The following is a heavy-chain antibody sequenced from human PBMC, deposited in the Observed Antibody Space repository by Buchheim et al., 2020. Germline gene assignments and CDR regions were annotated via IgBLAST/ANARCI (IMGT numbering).Heavy chain of an antibody. D-gene: IGHD6-13*01. J-gene: IGHJ4*02. V-gene: IGHV3-30-3*01. CDR2: ISYDGSNK. CDR1: GFTFSSYA. Sequence: QVQLVESGGGVVQPGRSLRLSCAASGFTFSSYAMHWVRQAPGKGLEWVAGISYDGSNKYYADSVKGRFTISRDNSKNTLYLQMNSLRAEDTAVYYCAREQQLVRNFDYWGQGTL. CDR3: AREQQLVRNFDY.